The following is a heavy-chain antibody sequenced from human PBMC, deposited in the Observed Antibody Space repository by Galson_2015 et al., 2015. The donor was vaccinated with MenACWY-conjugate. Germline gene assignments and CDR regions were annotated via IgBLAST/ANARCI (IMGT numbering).Heavy chain of an antibody. D-gene: IGHD2-21*02. CDR2: ISYDGSNK. CDR1: GFTFSSYG. CDR3: AKARRGRVVVTATTDY. J-gene: IGHJ4*02. Sequence: SLRLACAASGFTFSSYGMHWVRQAPGKGLEWVAGISYDGSNKYYADSVKGRFTISRDNSKNTLYLQMNSLRAEDTVVYYCAKARRGRVVVTATTDYWGRGTLVTVSS. V-gene: IGHV3-30*18.